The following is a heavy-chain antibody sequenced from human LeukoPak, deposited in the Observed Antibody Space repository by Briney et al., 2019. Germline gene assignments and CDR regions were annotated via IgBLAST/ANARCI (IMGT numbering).Heavy chain of an antibody. CDR1: GFTFSSYS. CDR2: ISSSSSYI. V-gene: IGHV3-21*01. Sequence: GGSLRLSCTASGFTFSSYSMNWVRQAPGKGLELVSSISSSSSYIYYGDSVKGRFTISRDNAKNSLYLQMNSLRAEDTAVYYCATETGYNYGFDHWGQGTLVTVSS. J-gene: IGHJ5*02. D-gene: IGHD5-18*01. CDR3: ATETGYNYGFDH.